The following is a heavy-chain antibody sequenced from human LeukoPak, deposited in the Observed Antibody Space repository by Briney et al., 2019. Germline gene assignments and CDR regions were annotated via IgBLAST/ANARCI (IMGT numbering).Heavy chain of an antibody. D-gene: IGHD3-22*01. V-gene: IGHV3-30*02. J-gene: IGHJ5*02. Sequence: GGSLRLSCAASGFTFSSYGMRWVRQAPGKGLEWVAFIRYDGSNKYYADSVKGRFTISRDNSKNTLYLQMNSLRAEDTAVYYCAKLSYYDSSGYFSWGQGTLVTVSS. CDR3: AKLSYYDSSGYFS. CDR2: IRYDGSNK. CDR1: GFTFSSYG.